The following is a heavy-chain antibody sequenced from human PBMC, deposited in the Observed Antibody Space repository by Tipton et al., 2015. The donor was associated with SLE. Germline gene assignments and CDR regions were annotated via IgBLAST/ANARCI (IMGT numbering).Heavy chain of an antibody. V-gene: IGHV4-59*12. CDR3: VRGPRGSSGYPN. CDR2: VYFTGAT. D-gene: IGHD3-22*01. CDR1: GGSIGNFY. J-gene: IGHJ4*02. Sequence: TLSLTCTVSGGSIGNFYWSWIRQPPGKGLEWIGYVYFTGATNYNSSLESRVTISVDTSKNQFSLKLNSVTAADTAVYYCVRGPRGSSGYPNWGQGTLGTVSS.